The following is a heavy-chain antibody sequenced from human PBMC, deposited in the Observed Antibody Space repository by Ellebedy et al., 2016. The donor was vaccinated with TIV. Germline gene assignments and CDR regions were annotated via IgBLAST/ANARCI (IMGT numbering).Heavy chain of an antibody. CDR1: GYSFTTFW. V-gene: IGHV5-51*01. CDR2: VYPGNSDT. Sequence: KVSCKGSGYSFTTFWIGWVRQMPGKGLDWMGIVYPGNSDTRYGPSFQGQVTISADRSINTAYLQWSNLTASDTAMYFCARTICSGGGCSGAFDFWGQGTMVTVSS. J-gene: IGHJ3*01. CDR3: ARTICSGGGCSGAFDF. D-gene: IGHD2-15*01.